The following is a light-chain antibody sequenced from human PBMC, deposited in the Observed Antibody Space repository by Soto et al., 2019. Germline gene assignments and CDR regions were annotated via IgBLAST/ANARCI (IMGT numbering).Light chain of an antibody. CDR3: QQYGTSEII. J-gene: IGKJ5*01. Sequence: EFVLTQSPGTLSLSPAERSTLSCMASQILANSFIAWYQQKPGQAPRLLIYDTSSRASGNPDRFSGSGSGTDFTLTISRLETEDFAVFYCQQYGTSEIIFGQGTRLEIK. CDR1: QILANSF. CDR2: DTS. V-gene: IGKV3-20*01.